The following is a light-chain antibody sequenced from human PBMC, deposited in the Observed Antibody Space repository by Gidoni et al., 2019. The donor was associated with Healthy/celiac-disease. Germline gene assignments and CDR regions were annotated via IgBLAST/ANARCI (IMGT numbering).Light chain of an antibody. CDR3: QQRSNWFT. V-gene: IGKV3-11*01. CDR2: DAS. Sequence: EIVLTQSPATLSLSPGERATLSCRASQRVSSYLAWYQQKPGQAPRLLIYDASNRATGIPARFSGSGSGTDFTLTISSLEPADFAVYYCQQRSNWFTFGGGTKVEIK. CDR1: QRVSSY. J-gene: IGKJ4*01.